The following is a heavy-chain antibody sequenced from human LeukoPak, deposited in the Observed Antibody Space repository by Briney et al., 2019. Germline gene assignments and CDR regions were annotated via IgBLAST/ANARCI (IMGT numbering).Heavy chain of an antibody. D-gene: IGHD5-18*01. V-gene: IGHV4-61*02. J-gene: IGHJ1*01. CDR2: IYTSGST. CDR3: ASWYVDTAMAQGNFFQH. CDR1: GGSISSGSYY. Sequence: PSQTLSLTCTVSGGSISSGSYYWSWIRQPAGKGLEWIGRIYTSGSTNYNPSLKSRVTISVDKSKNQFSLKLSSVTVADTAVYYCASWYVDTAMAQGNFFQHWGQGTLVTVSS.